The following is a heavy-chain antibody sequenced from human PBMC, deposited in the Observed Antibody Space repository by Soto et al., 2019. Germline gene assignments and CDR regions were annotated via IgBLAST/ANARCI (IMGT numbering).Heavy chain of an antibody. Sequence: QVQLVESGGGLVKPGGSLRLSCAASGFTFSDYYMSWIRQAPGKGLEWVAYISSNGDTDYADSVKGRFTISRDNAKNSLSLQMNSLSAEDTAVYYCARYCTLTSVNCFHAYWGQGTLFTVS. V-gene: IGHV3-11*01. J-gene: IGHJ4*02. CDR1: GFTFSDYY. CDR2: ISSNGDT. CDR3: ARYCTLTSVNCFHAY. D-gene: IGHD2-15*01.